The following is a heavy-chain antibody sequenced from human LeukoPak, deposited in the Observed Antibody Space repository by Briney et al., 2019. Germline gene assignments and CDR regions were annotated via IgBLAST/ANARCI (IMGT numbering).Heavy chain of an antibody. CDR3: ARESGSYPIRTFDY. CDR2: ISAYNGNT. CDR1: GYTFTSYG. D-gene: IGHD1-26*01. V-gene: IGHV1-18*01. Sequence: ASVKVSCKASGYTFTSYGISWVRKAPGQGLEWMGWISAYNGNTNYAQKLQGRVTMTTDTSTSTAYMELRSLRSDDTAVYYCARESGSYPIRTFDYWGQGTLVTVSP. J-gene: IGHJ4*02.